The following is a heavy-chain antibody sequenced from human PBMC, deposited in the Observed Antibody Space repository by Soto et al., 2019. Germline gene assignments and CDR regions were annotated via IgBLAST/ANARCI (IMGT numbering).Heavy chain of an antibody. Sequence: GGSLRLSCAASGFICSSYDMSWFRQAPGKGLEWVSTILVGGSTHYEDSVKGRFTISRDRSKNTLYLQMNSLTAGDTAVYYCAKATATGGGAFDICGQGTMVTVS. V-gene: IGHV3-23*01. CDR3: AKATATGGGAFDI. CDR1: GFICSSYD. CDR2: ILVGGST. J-gene: IGHJ3*02. D-gene: IGHD2-8*02.